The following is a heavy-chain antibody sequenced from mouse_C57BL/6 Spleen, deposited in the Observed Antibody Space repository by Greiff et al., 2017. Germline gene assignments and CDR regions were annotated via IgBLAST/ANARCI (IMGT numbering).Heavy chain of an antibody. J-gene: IGHJ4*01. V-gene: IGHV5-12*01. CDR1: GFTFSDYY. D-gene: IGHD3-1*01. Sequence: DVKLVESGGGLVQPGGSLKLSCAASGFTFSDYYMYWVRQTPEKRLEWVAYISNGGGSTYYPDTVKGRFTISRDNAKNTLYLQMSRLKSEDTAMYYCARHYLGAMDYWGQGTSVTVSS. CDR2: ISNGGGST. CDR3: ARHYLGAMDY.